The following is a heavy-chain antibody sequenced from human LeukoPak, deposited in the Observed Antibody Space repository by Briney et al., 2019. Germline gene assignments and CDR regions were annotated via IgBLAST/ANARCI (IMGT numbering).Heavy chain of an antibody. J-gene: IGHJ4*02. Sequence: ASVKVYCKASGYTFTSYDINWVRQATGQGLEWMGWMNPNSGNTGYAQKFQGRVTMTRNTSISTAYMELSSLRSEDTAVYYCARIRYSYGVYYFDYWGQGTLVTVSS. CDR3: ARIRYSYGVYYFDY. D-gene: IGHD5-18*01. CDR2: MNPNSGNT. CDR1: GYTFTSYD. V-gene: IGHV1-8*01.